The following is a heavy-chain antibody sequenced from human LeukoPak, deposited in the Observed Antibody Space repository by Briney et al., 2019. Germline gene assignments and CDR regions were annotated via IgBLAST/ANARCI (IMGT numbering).Heavy chain of an antibody. J-gene: IGHJ5*02. CDR3: ARDVDWFDP. CDR2: ISYDGSNK. V-gene: IGHV3-30*04. D-gene: IGHD2-15*01. CDR1: GFTFSSYA. Sequence: GRSLRLSCAASGFTFSSYAMHWVRQAPGKGLEWVAVISYDGSNKYYADSVKGRFTISRDNSKNTLYLRMNSLRAEDTAVYYCARDVDWFDPWGQGTLVTVSS.